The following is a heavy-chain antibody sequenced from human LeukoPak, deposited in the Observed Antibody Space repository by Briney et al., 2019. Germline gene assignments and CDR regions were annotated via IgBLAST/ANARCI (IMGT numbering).Heavy chain of an antibody. D-gene: IGHD5-18*01. J-gene: IGHJ4*02. CDR1: GFTVSTYA. Sequence: GSLRLSCAASGFTVSTYAMHWVRQAPGKGLEWVAVISYDGSNTYYADSVKGRFTISRDNSKNTLYLQMNSLRAEDTAVYYCARKIHSYGYTAADGYPPSSPFDYWGQGTLVTVSS. CDR3: ARKIHSYGYTAADGYPPSSPFDY. V-gene: IGHV3-30*14. CDR2: ISYDGSNT.